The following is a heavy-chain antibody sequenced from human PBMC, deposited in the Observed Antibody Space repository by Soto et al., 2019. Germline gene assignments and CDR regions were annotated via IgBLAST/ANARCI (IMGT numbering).Heavy chain of an antibody. CDR3: ARCHRAASFWPYYYYGMDV. CDR1: GGTFSSYA. Sequence: SVKVSCKASGGTFSSYAISWVRQAPGQGLEWMGGIIPIFGTANYAQKFQGRVTITADKSTSTAYMELSSLRSEDTAVYYCARCHRAASFWPYYYYGMDVWGQGTTVTVSS. V-gene: IGHV1-69*06. D-gene: IGHD3-3*01. CDR2: IIPIFGTA. J-gene: IGHJ6*02.